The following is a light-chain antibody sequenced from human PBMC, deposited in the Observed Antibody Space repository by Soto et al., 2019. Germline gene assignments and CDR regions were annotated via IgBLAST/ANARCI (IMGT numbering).Light chain of an antibody. Sequence: QSVLTQPASVSGSPGQSITISCTGTSSDVGAFNYVSWFQHHPGKAPKLMISEVNNRPSGVSTRFSGSKSGDTASLTISGLQAEDEADYYCSSYTSSGTLYVFGTGTKVTVL. J-gene: IGLJ1*01. V-gene: IGLV2-14*01. CDR2: EVN. CDR3: SSYTSSGTLYV. CDR1: SSDVGAFNY.